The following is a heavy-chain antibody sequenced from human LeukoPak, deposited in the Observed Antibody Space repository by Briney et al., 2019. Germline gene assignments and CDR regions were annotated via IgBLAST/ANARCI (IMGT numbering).Heavy chain of an antibody. Sequence: SEALSLTCAVYGGSLSDYYWSWIRQSPGKGLEWIGEISHRGRTYYNLSLKGRVTISVDTSKNQFSLKLSSVTAADTAVYYCARYGDSSGYFETDAFDVWGQGTMVTVSS. V-gene: IGHV4-34*01. CDR2: ISHRGRT. CDR1: GGSLSDYY. D-gene: IGHD3-22*01. CDR3: ARYGDSSGYFETDAFDV. J-gene: IGHJ3*01.